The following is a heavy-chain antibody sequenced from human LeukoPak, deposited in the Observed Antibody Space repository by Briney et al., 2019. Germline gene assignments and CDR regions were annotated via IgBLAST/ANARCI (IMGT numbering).Heavy chain of an antibody. J-gene: IGHJ4*02. CDR3: ARTVAATPDY. D-gene: IGHD2-15*01. CDR1: GFTVSTNY. Sequence: PGGSLRLSCAASGFTVSTNYMNWVRQAPGKGLEWVSYISSSGSTIYYADSVKGRFTISRDNAKNSLYLQMNSLRAEDTAVYYCARTVAATPDYWGQGTLVTVSS. CDR2: ISSSGSTI. V-gene: IGHV3-48*03.